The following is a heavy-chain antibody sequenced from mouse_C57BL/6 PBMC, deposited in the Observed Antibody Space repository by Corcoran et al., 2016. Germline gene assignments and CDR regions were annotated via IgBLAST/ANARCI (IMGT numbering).Heavy chain of an antibody. D-gene: IGHD2-4*01. CDR1: GYTFTTYG. CDR3: ARYGDYDGDFAY. CDR2: INTYSGVP. J-gene: IGHJ3*01. V-gene: IGHV9-3*01. Sequence: QIQLVQSGPELKKPGETVKISCKASGYTFTTYGMSWVKQAPGKGLKWMGWINTYSGVPTYADDFKGRFAFSLETSASTAYLQINNLKNEDTATYFCARYGDYDGDFAYWGQGTLVTVSA.